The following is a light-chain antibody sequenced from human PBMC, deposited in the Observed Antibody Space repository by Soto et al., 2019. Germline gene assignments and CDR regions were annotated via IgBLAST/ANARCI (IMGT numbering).Light chain of an antibody. CDR3: QHYSSVWA. Sequence: DIQMTQSPSTLSGSVGDRVTITCRASQSISRGLAWYQQKPGKAPNLLIYDAYTLESGVPSRFSGSGSGTEFTLTISCLHPDDFATYYCQHYSSVWAFGQGTKVDIK. V-gene: IGKV1-5*01. CDR1: QSISRG. CDR2: DAY. J-gene: IGKJ1*01.